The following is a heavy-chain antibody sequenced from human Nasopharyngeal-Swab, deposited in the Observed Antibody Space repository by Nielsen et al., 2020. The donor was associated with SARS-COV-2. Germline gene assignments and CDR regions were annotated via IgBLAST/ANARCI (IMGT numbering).Heavy chain of an antibody. D-gene: IGHD3-9*01. CDR2: ISGSGDNT. V-gene: IGHV3-23*01. J-gene: IGHJ4*02. Sequence: GESLKISCAGSAFTFSHYAMSWVRQAPGKGLEWVSAISGSGDNTYYADSVKGRFTISRDNPKNTLYLQMNSLRAEDTAVYYCAKPHLRYYDWLLFDYWGQGTLVTASS. CDR3: AKPHLRYYDWLLFDY. CDR1: AFTFSHYA.